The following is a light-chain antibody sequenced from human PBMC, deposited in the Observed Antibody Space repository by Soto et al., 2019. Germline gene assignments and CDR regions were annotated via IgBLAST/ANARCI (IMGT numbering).Light chain of an antibody. J-gene: IGKJ3*01. V-gene: IGKV3-11*01. CDR2: DTY. CDR3: QQSSNWPRT. CDR1: QSSSNY. Sequence: EIIVTQAPATLSLSPGERAALSCRASQSSSNYLAWYQQKPCQPPSLLSYDTYYRATGVPARFSGSGSGTDFALTISNLEPEDFAVYYCQQSSNWPRTFGQGTKVDIK.